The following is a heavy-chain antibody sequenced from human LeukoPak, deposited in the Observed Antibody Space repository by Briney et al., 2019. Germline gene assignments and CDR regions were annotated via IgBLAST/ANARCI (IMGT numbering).Heavy chain of an antibody. J-gene: IGHJ4*02. Sequence: PGGSLRLSCAAYGFTFDDYGMSWVRQAPGKGLEWVFGINWNGGSKGYADAVKGRFPISRDNAKNSLYLQMNSLRAEDTAVFYCASPSLSRPAAIYFDYWGQGTLVTVSS. CDR1: GFTFDDYG. CDR2: INWNGGSK. V-gene: IGHV3-20*04. D-gene: IGHD2-2*02. CDR3: ASPSLSRPAAIYFDY.